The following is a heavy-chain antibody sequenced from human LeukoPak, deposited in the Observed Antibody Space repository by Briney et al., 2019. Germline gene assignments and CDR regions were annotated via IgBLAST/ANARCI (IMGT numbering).Heavy chain of an antibody. D-gene: IGHD1-1*01. CDR1: GFTVSSNY. CDR3: ARGRVQYDY. CDR2: IYSGGST. V-gene: IGHV3-66*01. J-gene: IGHJ4*02. Sequence: PGGSLRLSRAASGFTVSSNYMSWVRQAPGKGLEWVSVIYSGGSTYYADSVKGRFTISRDNSKNTLYLQMNSLRAEDTAVYYCARGRVQYDYWGQGTLVTVSS.